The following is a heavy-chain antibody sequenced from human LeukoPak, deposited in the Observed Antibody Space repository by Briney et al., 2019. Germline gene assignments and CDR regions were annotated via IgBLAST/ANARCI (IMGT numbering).Heavy chain of an antibody. CDR3: ARTISGWYYFDY. CDR1: GGSNSAYY. Sequence: SSETLSLTCSVSGGSNSAYYWGWIRQPPGKGLEWIGYINYSGRTDYNPSLKGRVTISVDTSKNQFSLKLSSVTAADTAVFYCARTISGWYYFDYWGQGTLVTVSS. J-gene: IGHJ4*02. V-gene: IGHV4-59*08. D-gene: IGHD6-13*01. CDR2: INYSGRT.